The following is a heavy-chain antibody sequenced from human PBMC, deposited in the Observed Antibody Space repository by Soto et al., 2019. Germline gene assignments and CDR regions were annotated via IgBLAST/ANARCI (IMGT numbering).Heavy chain of an antibody. CDR3: VKSGDNYNLLDY. Sequence: GGSLRLSCAASGFTLSYHYMSWIRQSPGKGLEWIGYSSNSGSFTRYADSVKGRFSISRDNAKSSLYLQISSLRGDDTATYYCVKSGDNYNLLDYWGQGTPVTVSS. CDR1: GFTLSYHY. J-gene: IGHJ4*02. V-gene: IGHV3-11*06. D-gene: IGHD1-1*01. CDR2: SSNSGSFT.